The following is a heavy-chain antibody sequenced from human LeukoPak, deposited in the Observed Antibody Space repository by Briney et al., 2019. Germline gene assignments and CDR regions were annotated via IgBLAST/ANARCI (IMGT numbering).Heavy chain of an antibody. CDR3: ARGGRRDGYNS. J-gene: IGHJ5*02. CDR2: IYYSGST. CDR1: GGSISTYY. D-gene: IGHD5-24*01. V-gene: IGHV4-59*01. Sequence: SETLSPTCSVSGGSISTYYWSWIRQPPGKGLEWIGYIYYSGSTNYNPSLKSRVTISVDTSKNQFSLKLSSVTVADTAVYYCARGGRRDGYNSWGQGSLVTVSS.